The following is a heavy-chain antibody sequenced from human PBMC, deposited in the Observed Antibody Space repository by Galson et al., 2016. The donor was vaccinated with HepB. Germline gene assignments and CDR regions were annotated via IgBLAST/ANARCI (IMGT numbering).Heavy chain of an antibody. CDR1: GFTFSSYG. D-gene: IGHD1-26*01. CDR2: IWYDGNNK. Sequence: SLRLSCAASGFTFSSYGMHWVRQAPGKGLEWVAVIWYDGNNKYYVDSVKGRFTNSRDNAKNKLYLQMNTLSAEDTALYYCVRGPQQGAPKWDLLRYWGQGTLVTVSS. J-gene: IGHJ4*02. V-gene: IGHV3-33*01. CDR3: VRGPQQGAPKWDLLRY.